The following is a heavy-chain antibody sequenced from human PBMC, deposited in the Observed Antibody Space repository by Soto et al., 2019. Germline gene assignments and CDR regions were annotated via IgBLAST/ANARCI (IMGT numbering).Heavy chain of an antibody. CDR3: ARSPQSLPPSYHYYAMDV. Sequence: ASVKVSCKASGYTFTGYYMHWVRQAPGQGLEWMGWINPNSGGTNYAQKFQGRVTMTRDTSISTAYMELSRLRSDDTAVYYCARSPQSLPPSYHYYAMDVWGQGTTVSV. CDR1: GYTFTGYY. D-gene: IGHD2-21*02. V-gene: IGHV1-2*02. CDR2: INPNSGGT. J-gene: IGHJ6*02.